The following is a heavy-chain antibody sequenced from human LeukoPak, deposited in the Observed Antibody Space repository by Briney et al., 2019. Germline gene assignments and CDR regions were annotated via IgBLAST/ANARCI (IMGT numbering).Heavy chain of an antibody. J-gene: IGHJ4*02. CDR2: ISSSSSYI. CDR3: ARENYYDSSGLPDFDY. CDR1: GFTFSSYS. D-gene: IGHD3-22*01. Sequence: PGGSLRLSCAASGFTFSSYSMNWVRQAPGKGLEWVSSISSSSSYIYYADSVKGRFTISRDNAKNSLHLQMNSLRAEDTAVYYCARENYYDSSGLPDFDYWGQGTLVTVSS. V-gene: IGHV3-21*01.